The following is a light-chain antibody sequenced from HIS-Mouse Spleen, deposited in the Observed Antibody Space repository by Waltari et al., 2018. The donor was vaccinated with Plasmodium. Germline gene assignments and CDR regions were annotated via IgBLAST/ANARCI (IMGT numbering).Light chain of an antibody. Sequence: SYELTQPPSVSVSPGQTARITCSAAAWTQNYAYWYQEKSGQASVLVIYEDSKRPSGIPESFSGSSSGTMATLTIRAAQVEDEADYYCYSTDSSGNHRVFGGGTKLTVL. CDR1: AWTQNY. V-gene: IGLV3-10*01. CDR2: EDS. CDR3: YSTDSSGNHRV. J-gene: IGLJ3*02.